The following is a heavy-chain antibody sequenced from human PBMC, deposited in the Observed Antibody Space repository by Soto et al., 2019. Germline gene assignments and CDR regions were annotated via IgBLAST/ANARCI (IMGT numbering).Heavy chain of an antibody. V-gene: IGHV1-3*01. D-gene: IGHD3-3*01. CDR3: TIFHSHGMDV. Sequence: QVQLAQSGAEVKKPGAAVKISCKASGYNFIGYALHRVRQAPGQRPEWMGWINAANGDTKYSQKFQGRVTMTAETSASKGYLEMTSLKSDDTAVYYCTIFHSHGMDVWGQGTTVTVSS. CDR2: INAANGDT. J-gene: IGHJ6*02. CDR1: GYNFIGYA.